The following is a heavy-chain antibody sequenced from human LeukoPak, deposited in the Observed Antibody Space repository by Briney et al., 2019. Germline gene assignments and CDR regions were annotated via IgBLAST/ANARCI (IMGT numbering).Heavy chain of an antibody. D-gene: IGHD3-9*01. CDR3: AKASYDILTGPNAFDI. CDR2: ISSNGGST. Sequence: GGSLRLSCAVSGFTFSSYAMTWVRQDPGKGLEWVSGISSNGGSTYYADSVKGRFTISRDNSKNTLYLQMNSLRAEDTAVYYCAKASYDILTGPNAFDIWGQGTMVTVSS. J-gene: IGHJ3*02. CDR1: GFTFSSYA. V-gene: IGHV3-23*01.